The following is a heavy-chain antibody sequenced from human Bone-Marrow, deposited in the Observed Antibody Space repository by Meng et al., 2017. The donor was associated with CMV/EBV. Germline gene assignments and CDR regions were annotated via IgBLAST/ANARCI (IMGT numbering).Heavy chain of an antibody. D-gene: IGHD2-2*01. Sequence: GESLKISCAASGFTFGDYQMNWVRQAPGKGLEWVSFISRSGSTVYYADSVEGRFTISRDNAKDSLYLQMHGLRAEDTAVYYCARDAPLGYCSSTSCRGFDYWGQGTLVTVSS. J-gene: IGHJ4*02. CDR1: GFTFGDYQ. CDR3: ARDAPLGYCSSTSCRGFDY. V-gene: IGHV3-48*03. CDR2: ISRSGSTV.